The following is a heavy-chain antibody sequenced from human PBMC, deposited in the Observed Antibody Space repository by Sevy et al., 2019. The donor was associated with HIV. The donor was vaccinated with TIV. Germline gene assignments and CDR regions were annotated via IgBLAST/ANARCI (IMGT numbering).Heavy chain of an antibody. CDR1: GFTFSSYS. J-gene: IGHJ4*02. V-gene: IGHV3-21*01. D-gene: IGHD2-2*01. CDR3: ARGGIVVLPADPFDY. Sequence: GGYLRLSCAASGFTFSSYSMNWVRQAPGKGLEWVSSISSSSSYIYYADSVKGRFTISRDNAKKSLYLQMNSLRAEDTAVYYCARGGIVVLPADPFDYWGQGTLVTVSS. CDR2: ISSSSSYI.